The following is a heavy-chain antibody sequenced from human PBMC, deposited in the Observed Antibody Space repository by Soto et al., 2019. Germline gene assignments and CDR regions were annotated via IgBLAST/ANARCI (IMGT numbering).Heavy chain of an antibody. D-gene: IGHD3-9*01. V-gene: IGHV5-51*01. CDR1: GYSFSSYW. CDR3: ARNSLTGYYNYYYSMDV. J-gene: IGHJ6*02. Sequence: GESLKISCKSSGYSFSSYWIAWVRLMTGKGLAWMGSIYPDDSDPKYSPSFQGQVTISADKSISAAYLQWSSLKASDTAIYYWARNSLTGYYNYYYSMDVWGQGTTVTVSS. CDR2: IYPDDSDP.